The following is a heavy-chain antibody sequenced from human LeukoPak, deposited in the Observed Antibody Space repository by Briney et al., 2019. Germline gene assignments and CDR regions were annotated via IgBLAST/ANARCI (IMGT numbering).Heavy chain of an antibody. V-gene: IGHV3-33*01. J-gene: IGHJ4*02. CDR2: IWYDGSNK. CDR1: GFTFSSYG. Sequence: GGSLRLSCAASGFTFSSYGMHWVHQAPGKGLEWVAVIWYDGSNKYYADSVKGRFTISRDNSKNTLYLQMNSLRAEDTTVYYCARGGGDYGSFDYWGQGTLVTVSS. D-gene: IGHD3-10*01. CDR3: ARGGGDYGSFDY.